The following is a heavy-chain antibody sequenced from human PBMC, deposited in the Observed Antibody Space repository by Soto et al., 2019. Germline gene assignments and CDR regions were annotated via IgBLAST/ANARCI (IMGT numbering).Heavy chain of an antibody. CDR3: TGEVASGY. V-gene: IGHV3-30*03. J-gene: IGHJ4*02. D-gene: IGHD2-8*02. Sequence: QVQLVESGGGVVQPGRSLRLSCAVSGFTVSTYGMHWVRQAPGKGLLWVAVISRDGGTKYYADSVKGRFTISRDNSRNTLFLEMNSLRGDDMAVYYCTGEVASGYWGQGTLVTVSS. CDR2: ISRDGGTK. CDR1: GFTVSTYG.